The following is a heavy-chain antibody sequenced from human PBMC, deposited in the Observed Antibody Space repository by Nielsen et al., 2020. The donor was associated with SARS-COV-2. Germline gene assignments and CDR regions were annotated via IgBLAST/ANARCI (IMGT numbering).Heavy chain of an antibody. J-gene: IGHJ4*02. CDR1: GGSISSGDYY. CDR3: ARQDGGGHFDY. CDR2: IYYSGST. V-gene: IGHV4-30-4*01. D-gene: IGHD3-10*01. Sequence: SETLSLTCTVPGGSISSGDYYWSWIRQPPGKGLEWIGYIYYSGSTYYNPSLKSRVTISVDTSKNQFSLKLSSVTAADTAVYYCARQDGGGHFDYWGQGTLVTVSS.